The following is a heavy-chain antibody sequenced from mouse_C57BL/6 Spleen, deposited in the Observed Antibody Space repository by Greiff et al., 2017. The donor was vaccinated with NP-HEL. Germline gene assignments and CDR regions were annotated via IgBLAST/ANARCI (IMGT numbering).Heavy chain of an antibody. V-gene: IGHV1-54*01. Sequence: QVQLQQSGAELVRPGTSVKVSCKASGYAFTNYLIEWVKQRPGQGLEWIGVINPGSGGTNYNEKFKGKATLTADKSSSTAYMQLSSLTSEDSAVYFCARRGSYYVGDYWSQGTTLTVSS. D-gene: IGHD1-1*01. J-gene: IGHJ2*01. CDR1: GYAFTNYL. CDR3: ARRGSYYVGDY. CDR2: INPGSGGT.